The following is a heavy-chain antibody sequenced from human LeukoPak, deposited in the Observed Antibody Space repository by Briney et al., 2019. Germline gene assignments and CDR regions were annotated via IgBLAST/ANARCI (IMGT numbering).Heavy chain of an antibody. J-gene: IGHJ4*02. CDR3: AKDREAYDFRALGFDY. Sequence: QSGGSPRLSCAASGFTFSSYAMSWVRQAPGKGLEWVSAISGSGGSTYYADSVKGRFTISRDNSKNTLYLQMNSLRAEDTAVYYCAKDREAYDFRALGFDYWGQGTLVTVSS. V-gene: IGHV3-23*01. D-gene: IGHD3-3*01. CDR2: ISGSGGST. CDR1: GFTFSSYA.